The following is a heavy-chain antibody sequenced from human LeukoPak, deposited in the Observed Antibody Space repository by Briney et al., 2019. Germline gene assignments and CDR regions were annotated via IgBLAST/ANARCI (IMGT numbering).Heavy chain of an antibody. CDR3: ARGSDMDV. CDR1: GYTFTGYY. CDR2: INPNSGGT. V-gene: IGHV1-2*04. Sequence: GASVKVSCKASGYTFTGYYIQWVRLAPGQGLEWMGWINPNSGGTNYAQKFQDWVTMTRDTSISTAYMELTRLRSDDTAVYYCARGSDMDVWGQGTTVTVSS. J-gene: IGHJ6*02.